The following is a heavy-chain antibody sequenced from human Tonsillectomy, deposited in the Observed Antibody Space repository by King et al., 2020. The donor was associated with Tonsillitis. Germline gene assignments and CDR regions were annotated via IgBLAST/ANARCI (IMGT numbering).Heavy chain of an antibody. Sequence: VQLVESGGGLVQPGGSLRLSCAASGFTFSSYSMNWVRQAPGKGLEWVSYISSSSSTIYYADSVKGRFTISRDNAKNSLYLQMNSLRAEDTAVYYCARGAYYDFWGGYPDDYFDYWGQGTLVTVSS. CDR1: GFTFSSYS. J-gene: IGHJ4*02. CDR2: ISSSSSTI. V-gene: IGHV3-48*01. CDR3: ARGAYYDFWGGYPDDYFDY. D-gene: IGHD3-3*01.